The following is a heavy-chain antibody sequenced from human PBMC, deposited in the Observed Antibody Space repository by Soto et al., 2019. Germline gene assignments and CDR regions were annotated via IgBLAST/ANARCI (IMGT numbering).Heavy chain of an antibody. CDR1: GFTFSSYG. J-gene: IGHJ6*02. V-gene: IGHV3-30*03. Sequence: GGSLRLSCAASGFTFSSYGMHWVRQAPGKGLEWVAVISYDGSNKYYADSVKGRFTISRDNSKNTLYLQMNSLRAEDTAVYYCAGGSGSYTVYGMDVWGQGTTVTVSS. CDR2: ISYDGSNK. D-gene: IGHD3-10*01. CDR3: AGGSGSYTVYGMDV.